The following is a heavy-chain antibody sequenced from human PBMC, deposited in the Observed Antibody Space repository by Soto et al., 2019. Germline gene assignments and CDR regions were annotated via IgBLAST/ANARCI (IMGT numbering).Heavy chain of an antibody. CDR2: ISYDGSNK. CDR3: GSSVAGTPFDFNHYGMKV. J-gene: IGHJ6*02. Sequence: PGGSLRLSCAASGFTFSSYAMHWVRQAPGKGLEWVAVISYDGSNKYYADSVKGRFTISRDNSKNTLYLQMNSLRAEDTAVYYCGSSVAGTPFDFNHYGMKVWGQGFTVIVSS. CDR1: GFTFSSYA. D-gene: IGHD6-19*01. V-gene: IGHV3-30-3*01.